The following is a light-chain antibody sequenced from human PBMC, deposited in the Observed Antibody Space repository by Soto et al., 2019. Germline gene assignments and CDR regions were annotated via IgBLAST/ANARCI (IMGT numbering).Light chain of an antibody. J-gene: IGLJ2*01. Sequence: QAVVTQEPSLTVSPGGTVTLTCACSTGSVTSDRFPYWFQQKPGQAPTTLIYDTTKRHSWTPARFSGSLLGGRAALTLSGAQPEDEADYYCLLPYIDGRVFGGGTKLTVL. CDR2: DTT. CDR1: TGSVTSDRF. CDR3: LLPYIDGRV. V-gene: IGLV7-46*01.